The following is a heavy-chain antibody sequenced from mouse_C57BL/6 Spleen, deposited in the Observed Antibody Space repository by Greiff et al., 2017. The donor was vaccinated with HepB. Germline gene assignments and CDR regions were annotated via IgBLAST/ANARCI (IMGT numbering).Heavy chain of an antibody. Sequence: VQLQQPGTELVKPGASVKLSCKASGYTFTSYWMHWVKQRPGQGLEWIGNINPSNGGTNYNEKFKSKATLTVDKSSSTAYMQLSSLTSEDSAVYYCARGGLIYYGNYFDDGGQGTTLTVSS. CDR1: GYTFTSYW. V-gene: IGHV1-53*01. J-gene: IGHJ2*01. CDR2: INPSNGGT. CDR3: ARGGLIYYGNYFDD. D-gene: IGHD2-1*01.